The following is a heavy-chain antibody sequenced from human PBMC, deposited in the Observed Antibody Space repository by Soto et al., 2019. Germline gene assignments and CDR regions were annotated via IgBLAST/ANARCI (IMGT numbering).Heavy chain of an antibody. CDR1: GFSFSGYY. CDR3: ARKDFWSGYYRVSHYYYGMDV. V-gene: IGHV1-2*02. Sequence: ASVKVSCKASGFSFSGYYLHWVRLAPGQGLEWMGRINPNSGVANFAQKFQVRVTLTTNTSISTGYMELSSLRSDDTAVYYCARKDFWSGYYRVSHYYYGMDVWGQGTTVTVSS. CDR2: INPNSGVA. J-gene: IGHJ6*02. D-gene: IGHD3-3*01.